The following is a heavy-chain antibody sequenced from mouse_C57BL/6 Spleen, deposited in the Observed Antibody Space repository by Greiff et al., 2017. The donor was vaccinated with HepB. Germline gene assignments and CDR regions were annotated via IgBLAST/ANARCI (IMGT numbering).Heavy chain of an antibody. J-gene: IGHJ2*01. D-gene: IGHD2-12*01. Sequence: QVQLQQSGAELVRPGASVKLSCKASGYTFTDYYINWVKQRPGQGLEWIARIYPGSGNTYYNEKFKGKATLTAEKSSSTAYMQLSSLTSEDSAVYFCAREGLYLPYFDYWGQGTTLTVSS. CDR3: AREGLYLPYFDY. V-gene: IGHV1-76*01. CDR2: IYPGSGNT. CDR1: GYTFTDYY.